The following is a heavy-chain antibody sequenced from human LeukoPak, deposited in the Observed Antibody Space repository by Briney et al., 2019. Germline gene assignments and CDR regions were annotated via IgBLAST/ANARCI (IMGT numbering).Heavy chain of an antibody. CDR1: GGTFSSYA. CDR2: IIPIFGTA. CDR3: ARDRGPHCSSTSCYESPLDY. V-gene: IGHV1-69*13. J-gene: IGHJ4*02. D-gene: IGHD2-2*01. Sequence: ASVKVSCKASGGTFSSYAISWVRQAPGQGLEWMGGIIPIFGTANYAQKFQGRVTITADESTSTAYMELSSLRSGDTAVYYCARDRGPHCSSTSCYESPLDYWGQGTLVTVSS.